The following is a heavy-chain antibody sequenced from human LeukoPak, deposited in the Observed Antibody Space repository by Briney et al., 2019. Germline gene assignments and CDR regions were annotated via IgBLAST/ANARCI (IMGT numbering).Heavy chain of an antibody. CDR2: INHSGST. CDR3: ARSYGKSFDY. V-gene: IGHV4-34*01. D-gene: IGHD3-10*01. J-gene: IGHJ4*02. Sequence: PSETLSLTCAVYGGSFSGYYWSWIRQPPGKGLEWIGEINHSGSTNYNPSLKSRVTISVDTSKNQSSLKLSSVTAADTAVYYCARSYGKSFDYWGQGTLVTVSS. CDR1: GGSFSGYY.